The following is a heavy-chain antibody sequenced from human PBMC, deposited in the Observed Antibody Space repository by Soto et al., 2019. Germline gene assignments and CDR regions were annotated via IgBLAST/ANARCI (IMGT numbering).Heavy chain of an antibody. CDR3: ARDHPGSSHFDY. CDR1: DGSVSSGNSY. Sequence: SETLSLTCTVSDGSVSSGNSYWSWIRQPPGKGLEWLGYINYSGGNYYNPSLKGRVTMSVDTSKNQFSLKLSSVTAADTAVYYCARDHPGSSHFDYWGQGTLVTVSS. J-gene: IGHJ4*02. CDR2: INYSGGN. V-gene: IGHV4-30-4*02. D-gene: IGHD3-10*01.